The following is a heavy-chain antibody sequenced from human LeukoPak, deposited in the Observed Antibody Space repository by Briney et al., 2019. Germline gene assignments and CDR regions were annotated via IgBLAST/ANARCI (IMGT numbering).Heavy chain of an antibody. J-gene: IGHJ6*02. CDR1: GYTFTGYY. V-gene: IGHV1-2*02. CDR3: ARHQIQLWTCYYYHGMDV. D-gene: IGHD5-18*01. Sequence: ASVKVSCKASGYTFTGYYMHWVRQAPGQVLEWMGWINPNSGGTNYAQKFQGRVTMTRDTSISTAYMELSRLRSDDTAVYYCARHQIQLWTCYYYHGMDVWGQGTTVTVSS. CDR2: INPNSGGT.